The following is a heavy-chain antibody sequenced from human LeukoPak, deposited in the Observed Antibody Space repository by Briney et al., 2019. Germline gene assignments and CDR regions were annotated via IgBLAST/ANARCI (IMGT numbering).Heavy chain of an antibody. CDR3: ARDLWNFYDDSGYYRDFDS. D-gene: IGHD3-22*01. CDR2: IIPIFGTA. Sequence: SVKVSCKASGGTFSSYAISWVRQAPGQGLEWMGGIIPIFGTANYAQKFQGRVTITTDESTSTAYMELSSLRSEDTAVYYCARDLWNFYDDSGYYRDFDSWGQGTLVTVSS. J-gene: IGHJ5*01. CDR1: GGTFSSYA. V-gene: IGHV1-69*05.